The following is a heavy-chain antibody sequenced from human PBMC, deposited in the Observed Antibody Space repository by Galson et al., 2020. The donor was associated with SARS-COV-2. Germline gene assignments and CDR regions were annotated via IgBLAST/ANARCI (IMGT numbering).Heavy chain of an antibody. CDR3: ANVLEVYATTRRNAYIYRFHY. J-gene: IGHJ4*02. CDR2: ISYDGSNK. D-gene: IGHD2-8*01. Sequence: GGSLRLSCAASGFTFSSYGMHWVRQAPGKGLEWVAVISYDGSNKYYTDSVKGRFTISRDNSKNTLYVQMNSLRTEDTAVYYCANVLEVYATTRRNAYIYRFHYWGQGTLVTVSS. V-gene: IGHV3-30*18. CDR1: GFTFSSYG.